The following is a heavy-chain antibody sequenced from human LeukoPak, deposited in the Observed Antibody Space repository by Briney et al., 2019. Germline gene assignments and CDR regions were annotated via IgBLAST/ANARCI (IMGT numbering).Heavy chain of an antibody. V-gene: IGHV3-7*01. Sequence: GGSLRLSCAASGFTFSSYWMSWVRQAPGKGLEWVANIKQDGSEKYYADSVKGRFTISRDNAKNSLYLQMNSLRAEDTAVYYCARLIRFLEWFVHFYYMDVWGKGTTVTVSS. CDR2: IKQDGSEK. D-gene: IGHD3-3*01. J-gene: IGHJ6*03. CDR3: ARLIRFLEWFVHFYYMDV. CDR1: GFTFSSYW.